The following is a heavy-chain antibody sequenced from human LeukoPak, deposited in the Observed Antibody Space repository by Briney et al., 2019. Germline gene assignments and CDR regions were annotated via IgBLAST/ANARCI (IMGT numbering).Heavy chain of an antibody. V-gene: IGHV3-21*01. Sequence: GGSLRLSCAASGFTFNTFNMNWVRQAPGKGLEWVSSITSGDDYIYYADSVKGRFTTSRDNAKNSLSLQLNSLRVEDTAVYYCARGHYDVLAASYKWTPDYWGQGTLVTVSS. J-gene: IGHJ4*02. D-gene: IGHD3-9*01. CDR1: GFTFNTFN. CDR3: ARGHYDVLAASYKWTPDY. CDR2: ITSGDDYI.